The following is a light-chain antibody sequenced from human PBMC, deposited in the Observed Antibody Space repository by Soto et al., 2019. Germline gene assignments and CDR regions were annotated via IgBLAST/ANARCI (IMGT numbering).Light chain of an antibody. CDR3: YSYAGSYTLWV. J-gene: IGLJ3*02. CDR1: SSDVGGYNF. CDR2: DVS. V-gene: IGLV2-11*01. Sequence: QSVLAQPRSVSGSPGQSVTISCTGTSSDVGGYNFVSWYQQYPGKAPKLIIYDVSKRPSGVPDRFSGSKSGNTASLTISGLQAEDDADYYCYSYAGSYTLWVFGAGTRVTVL.